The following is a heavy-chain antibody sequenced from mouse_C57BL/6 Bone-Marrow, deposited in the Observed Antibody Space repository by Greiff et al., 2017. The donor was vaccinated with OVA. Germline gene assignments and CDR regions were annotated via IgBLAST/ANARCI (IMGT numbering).Heavy chain of an antibody. CDR3: ARKGDSSGLYAMDY. V-gene: IGHV2-2*01. J-gene: IGHJ4*01. CDR2: IWSGGST. D-gene: IGHD3-2*02. CDR1: GFSLTSYG. Sequence: VQLQESGPGLVQPSQSLSITCTVSGFSLTSYGVHWVRQSPGKGLEWLGVIWSGGSTDYNAAFISRLSISKDNSKSQVFFKMNRLQADDTAIYYCARKGDSSGLYAMDYWGQGTSVTVSS.